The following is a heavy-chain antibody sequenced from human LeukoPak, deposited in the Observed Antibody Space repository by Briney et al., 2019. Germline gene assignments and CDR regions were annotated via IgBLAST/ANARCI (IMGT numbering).Heavy chain of an antibody. D-gene: IGHD6-13*01. CDR1: GFTFSSYW. Sequence: GGSLRLSCAASGFTFSSYWMSWVRQAPGKGLEWVSYISSSSSTIYYADSVKGRFTISRDNAKNSLYLQMNSLRAEDTAVYYCARDRLVAAAGILDWFDPWGQGTLVTVSS. V-gene: IGHV3-48*01. CDR2: ISSSSSTI. CDR3: ARDRLVAAAGILDWFDP. J-gene: IGHJ5*02.